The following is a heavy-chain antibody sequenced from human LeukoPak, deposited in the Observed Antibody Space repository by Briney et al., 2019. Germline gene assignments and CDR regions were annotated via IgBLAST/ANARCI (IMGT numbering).Heavy chain of an antibody. CDR2: IYYSGST. CDR1: GGSISGYY. D-gene: IGHD3-3*01. Sequence: SGPLPLTATAPGGSISGYYWSWIRQPPGKGLGWIGYIYYSGSTNYNPSLKSRVTISVDTSKNQFSLKLSSVTAADTAVYYCARTLDWSGRYFDYWGQGTLVTVSS. J-gene: IGHJ4*02. CDR3: ARTLDWSGRYFDY. V-gene: IGHV4-59*01.